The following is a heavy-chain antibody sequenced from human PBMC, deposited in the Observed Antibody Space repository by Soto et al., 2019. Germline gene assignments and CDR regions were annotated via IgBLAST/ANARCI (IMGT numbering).Heavy chain of an antibody. V-gene: IGHV4-39*01. CDR3: ARHLTYCSAGSCYSDFPYYGMDV. J-gene: IGHJ6*02. Sequence: PSETLSLTCNVTGGSISSSSYYWGWICKPPGKGLEWIGSIFYSGSTYYNPSLKSRVTISVDTSKNQFSLKLSSVTAADTAVYYCARHLTYCSAGSCYSDFPYYGMDVWGQGTTVS. CDR2: IFYSGST. CDR1: GGSISSSSYY. D-gene: IGHD2-15*01.